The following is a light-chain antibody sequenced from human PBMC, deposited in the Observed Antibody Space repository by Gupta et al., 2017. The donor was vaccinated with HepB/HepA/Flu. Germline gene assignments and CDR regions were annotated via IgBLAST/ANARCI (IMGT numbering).Light chain of an antibody. CDR2: WAS. CDR3: QQYYSTPYT. Sequence: DIVMTQSPDSLAVSVGERATINCKSSQSVLYSSNNKNYLAWYQQKPGQPPKVLIYWASTRESGVPDRFSGSGSETDFTLTISSLQAEDVAVYYCQQYYSTPYTFGQGTKLEIK. CDR1: QSVLYSSNNKNY. V-gene: IGKV4-1*01. J-gene: IGKJ2*01.